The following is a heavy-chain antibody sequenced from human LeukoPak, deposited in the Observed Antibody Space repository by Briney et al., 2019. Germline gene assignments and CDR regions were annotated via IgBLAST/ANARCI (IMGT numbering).Heavy chain of an antibody. CDR1: GYTFTGYY. V-gene: IGHV1-2*02. J-gene: IGHJ3*02. D-gene: IGHD6-19*01. Sequence: ASVTVSCKASGYTFTGYYMHWVRQAPGQGPEWMGWINPNSGGTNYAQKFQGRVTMTRDTSISTAYMELSRLRSDDTAVYYCASVQNPRINGRWYSSGWYGLDAFDIWGQGTMVTVSS. CDR2: INPNSGGT. CDR3: ASVQNPRINGRWYSSGWYGLDAFDI.